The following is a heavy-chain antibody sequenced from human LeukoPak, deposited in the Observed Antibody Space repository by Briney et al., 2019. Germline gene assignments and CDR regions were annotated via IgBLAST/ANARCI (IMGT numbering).Heavy chain of an antibody. CDR2: IYYSGST. CDR1: GGSNSSYY. Sequence: SETLSLTCTVSGGSNSSYYWSWIRQPPGKGLEWIGYIYYSGSTNYNPSLKSRVTISVDTSKNQFSLKLSSVTAADTAVYYCARAPAYDYVWGSYRFEVNFDIWGQGTMVTVSS. CDR3: ARAPAYDYVWGSYRFEVNFDI. V-gene: IGHV4-59*01. D-gene: IGHD3-16*02. J-gene: IGHJ3*02.